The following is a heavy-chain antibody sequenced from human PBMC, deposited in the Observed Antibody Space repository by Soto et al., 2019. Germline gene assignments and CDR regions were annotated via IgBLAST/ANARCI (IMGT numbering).Heavy chain of an antibody. J-gene: IGHJ5*02. CDR3: ARGDYNNYGDHGNWFDP. Sequence: GGSLRLSCAASGFTFNSYDMHWVRQATGKGLEWVSAIGTAGDTYYPGSVKGRFTISRENAKNSLYLQMNSLRAGDTAVYYCARGDYNNYGDHGNWFDPWGQGTLVTVSS. V-gene: IGHV3-13*01. D-gene: IGHD4-17*01. CDR1: GFTFNSYD. CDR2: IGTAGDT.